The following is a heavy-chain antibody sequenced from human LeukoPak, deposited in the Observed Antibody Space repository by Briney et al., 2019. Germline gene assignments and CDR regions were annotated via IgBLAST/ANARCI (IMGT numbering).Heavy chain of an antibody. V-gene: IGHV3-66*01. CDR1: GXTVSSNY. J-gene: IGHJ4*02. CDR2: VYIGGNT. CDR3: ARAPAWGSGTD. D-gene: IGHD3-16*01. Sequence: GGSLRLSCAASGXTVSSNYMTCVRQAPGQGLEWVSLVYIGGNTYYADSVKGRFTISRDNSKNTLYLQMNSLRAEDTAVYFCARAPAWGSGTDWGQGTLVTVSS.